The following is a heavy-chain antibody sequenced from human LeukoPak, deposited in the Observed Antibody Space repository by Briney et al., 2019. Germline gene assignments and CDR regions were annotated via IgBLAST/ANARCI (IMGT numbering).Heavy chain of an antibody. D-gene: IGHD3-9*01. CDR1: GFTFTKTW. CDR2: INQDGGAI. Sequence: GGSLRLSCIGSGFTFTKTWMMWVRQAPGKGLEWVANINQDGGAISNVDSVKGRFTISRDNAKNSLYLQMNSLRAEDTAVYYCARGTPDILTGYYRYYFDYWGQGTLVTVSS. CDR3: ARGTPDILTGYYRYYFDY. J-gene: IGHJ4*02. V-gene: IGHV3-7*01.